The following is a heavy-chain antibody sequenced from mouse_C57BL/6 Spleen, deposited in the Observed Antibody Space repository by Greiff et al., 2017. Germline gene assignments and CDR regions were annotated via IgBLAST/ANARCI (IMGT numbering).Heavy chain of an antibody. CDR3: AGEGVITTGGNFDY. J-gene: IGHJ2*01. D-gene: IGHD1-1*01. Sequence: VHLVESGPELVKPGASVKISCKASGYAFSSSWMNWVKQRPGKGLEWIGRIYPGDGDTNYNGKFKGKATLTADKSSSTAYMQLSSLTSEDSAVSYGAGEGVITTGGNFDYWGQGTTLTVSS. V-gene: IGHV1-82*01. CDR1: GYAFSSSW. CDR2: IYPGDGDT.